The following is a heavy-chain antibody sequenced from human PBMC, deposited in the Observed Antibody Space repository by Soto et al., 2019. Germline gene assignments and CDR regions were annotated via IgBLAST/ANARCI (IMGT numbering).Heavy chain of an antibody. CDR2: MNPNSGNT. V-gene: IGHV1-8*01. D-gene: IGHD4-17*01. CDR1: GYTFTSYD. J-gene: IGHJ6*02. CDR3: ARGSIDGDVYYYYGMDG. Sequence: QVQLVQSGAEVKKPGASVKVSCKASGYTFTSYDINWVRQATGQGLEWMGWMNPNSGNTGYAQKFQGRVTMTRNTARSTAYMELSSLRSEDTAVYYCARGSIDGDVYYYYGMDGWGQGTTVTVAS.